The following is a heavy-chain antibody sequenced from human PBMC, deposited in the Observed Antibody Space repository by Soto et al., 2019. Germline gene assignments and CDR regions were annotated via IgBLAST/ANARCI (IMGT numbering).Heavy chain of an antibody. J-gene: IGHJ4*02. Sequence: PQTLSLTCAISGDSVSSNSAAWNWIRQSPSRGLEWLGRTYYRSKWYNDYAVSVKSRITINPDTSKNQFSLQLNSVTPEDTAVYYCARSALGYSSGWYYFDYWGQGTLVTVSS. CDR3: ARSALGYSSGWYYFDY. V-gene: IGHV6-1*01. CDR1: GDSVSSNSAA. CDR2: TYYRSKWYN. D-gene: IGHD6-19*01.